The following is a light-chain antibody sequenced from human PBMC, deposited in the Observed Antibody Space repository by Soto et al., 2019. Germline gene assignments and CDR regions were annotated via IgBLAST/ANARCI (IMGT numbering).Light chain of an antibody. CDR1: SSDVGSYNL. Sequence: QSALTQPASVSGSPGQSITISCTGASSDVGSYNLVSWYQQHPGKAPKLMIYEVSKRPSGVSNRFSGSKSGNTASLTISGLQAEDEADYYSCSYADSGTSYVFGTGTKVTVL. CDR2: EVS. CDR3: CSYADSGTSYV. V-gene: IGLV2-23*02. J-gene: IGLJ1*01.